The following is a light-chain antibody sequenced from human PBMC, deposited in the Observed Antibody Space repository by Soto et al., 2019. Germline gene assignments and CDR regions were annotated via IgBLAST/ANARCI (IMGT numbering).Light chain of an antibody. CDR1: QSVSGN. J-gene: IGKJ1*01. CDR3: QQYNNWPPT. Sequence: EIVMTQSPATLSVSPGERDTLSCRASQSVSGNLAWYQQKPGQAPRLLIYGASTRATGIPARFSGSGSGTEVTLTISSLQSEDFAVYYCQQYNNWPPTFGQGTKVEIK. V-gene: IGKV3D-15*01. CDR2: GAS.